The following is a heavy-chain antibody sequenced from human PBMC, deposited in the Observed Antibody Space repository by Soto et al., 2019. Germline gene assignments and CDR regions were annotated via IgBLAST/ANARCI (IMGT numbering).Heavy chain of an antibody. D-gene: IGHD3-22*01. Sequence: EVQLVESGGGLVKPGGSLRLSCAASGFTFNHAWMSWVRQAPGKGLEWVGLIKSKTDGGTTDYAAPVKGRFTFSRDDSNNTLYLQMNSLKTEDTAVYYCTTDDYYDSSGYIPLWADWGQGTLVTVSS. V-gene: IGHV3-15*01. CDR3: TTDDYYDSSGYIPLWAD. CDR1: GFTFNHAW. J-gene: IGHJ4*02. CDR2: IKSKTDGGTT.